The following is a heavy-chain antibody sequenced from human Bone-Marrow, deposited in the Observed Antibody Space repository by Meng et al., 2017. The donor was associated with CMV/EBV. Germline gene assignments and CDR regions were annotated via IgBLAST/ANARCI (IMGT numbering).Heavy chain of an antibody. CDR2: ISSDSRYI. CDR3: VRADPTKKSSAVSCLDF. CDR1: GFTFSSYT. Sequence: GGSLRLSCAASGFTFSSYTMTWLRQAPGEGLEWVSSISSDSRYIYYEDSVTGRFTISRVNARNSLYLQMNFLRAEDTAVYYCVRADPTKKSSAVSCLDFFGQGTLVTVSS. J-gene: IGHJ4*02. V-gene: IGHV3-21*01. D-gene: IGHD2-15*01.